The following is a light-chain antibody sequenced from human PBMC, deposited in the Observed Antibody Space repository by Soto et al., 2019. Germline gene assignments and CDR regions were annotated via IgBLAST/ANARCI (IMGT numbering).Light chain of an antibody. CDR3: QQLNSYPRT. V-gene: IGKV1-9*01. CDR2: AAS. Sequence: DIPLTQSPPFRSASVGDRVTITCRASQGISSYLAWYQQKPGKAPKLLIYAASTLQSGVPSRFSGSGSGTEFTLTISSLQPEDFATYYCQQLNSYPRTFGQGTKVEIK. J-gene: IGKJ1*01. CDR1: QGISSY.